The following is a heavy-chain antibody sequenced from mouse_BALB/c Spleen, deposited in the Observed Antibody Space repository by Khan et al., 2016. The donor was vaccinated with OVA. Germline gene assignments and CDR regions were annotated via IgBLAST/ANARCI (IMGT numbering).Heavy chain of an antibody. V-gene: IGHV1-31*01. J-gene: IGHJ3*01. CDR1: GYSFTTYY. CDR3: TRLGLNTWFAD. CDR2: IDPFNGNT. D-gene: IGHD2-4*01. Sequence: VQLQQSGPELMKPGTSVNISCKASGYSFTTYYIHWVKQSHGKSLEWIGYIDPFNGNTNYNHKFKGKATLTVDKSSSTAYMHLSSLTSEDSAVCYCTRLGLNTWFADWGRGTLVTVSA.